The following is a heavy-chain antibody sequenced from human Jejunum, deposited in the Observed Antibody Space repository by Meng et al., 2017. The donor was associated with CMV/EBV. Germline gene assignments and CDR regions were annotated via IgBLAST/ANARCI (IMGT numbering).Heavy chain of an antibody. D-gene: IGHD6-19*01. CDR3: AREGAVAGLDLDY. Sequence: QDQLVQSGAEVKKPGASVRVSCQASGYTFINFVMHWVRQAPGQRLEWMGWINADTGNTRYSQNFQGRLTFTRDTSASTTHMELSSLRSEDTAVYYCAREGAVAGLDLDYWGQGTLVTVSS. V-gene: IGHV1-3*01. CDR1: GYTFINFV. J-gene: IGHJ4*02. CDR2: INADTGNT.